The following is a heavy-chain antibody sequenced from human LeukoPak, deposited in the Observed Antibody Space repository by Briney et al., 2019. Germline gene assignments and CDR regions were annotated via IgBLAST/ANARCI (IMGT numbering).Heavy chain of an antibody. J-gene: IGHJ3*02. D-gene: IGHD4-23*01. CDR3: ARVKLAYGGNSGGAFDI. V-gene: IGHV4-34*01. CDR2: INHSGST. CDR1: GGSFSGYY. Sequence: SETLSLTCAVYGGSFSGYYWSWIRQPPGKGLEWIGEINHSGSTNYNPSLKSRVTISVDTSKNQFSLKLSSVTAADTAVYYCARVKLAYGGNSGGAFDIWGQGTMVTVSS.